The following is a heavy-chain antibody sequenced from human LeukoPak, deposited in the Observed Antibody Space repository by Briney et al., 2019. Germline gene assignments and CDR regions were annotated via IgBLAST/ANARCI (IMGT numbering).Heavy chain of an antibody. CDR2: IDPSDSYT. D-gene: IGHD4-17*01. V-gene: IGHV5-10-1*01. CDR3: ARRYGDYRYYYYGMDV. CDR1: GYRFTSYW. Sequence: GESLKISCKGSGYRFTSYWISWVRQMPGKGLEWMGRIDPSDSYTNYSPSFQGHVTISADKSISTAYLQWSSLKASDTAMYCCARRYGDYRYYYYGMDVWGQGTTVTVSS. J-gene: IGHJ6*02.